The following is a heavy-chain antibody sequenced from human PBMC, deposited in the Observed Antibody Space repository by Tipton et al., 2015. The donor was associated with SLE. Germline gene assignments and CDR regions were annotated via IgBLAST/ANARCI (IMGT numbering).Heavy chain of an antibody. CDR1: GGSISSGDYY. J-gene: IGHJ6*03. CDR2: IYYSGST. D-gene: IGHD3-3*01. Sequence: TLSLTCTVSGGSISSGDYYWSWIRQPPGKGLEWIGYIYYSGSTYYNPSLRSRVIISVDTSKNQFSLKVSSVTAADTAVYFCARAAYYDFWSGYPMDVWGEGTTVTVSS. V-gene: IGHV4-30-4*01. CDR3: ARAAYYDFWSGYPMDV.